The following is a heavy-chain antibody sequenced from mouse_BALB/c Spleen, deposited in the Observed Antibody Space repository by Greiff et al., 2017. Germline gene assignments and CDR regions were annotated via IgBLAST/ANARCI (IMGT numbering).Heavy chain of an antibody. J-gene: IGHJ4*01. D-gene: IGHD1-1*01. V-gene: IGHV5-17*02. Sequence: DVKLVESGGGLVQPGGSRKLSCAPPPPPPPPLALPRAPPAPEKGLEWVAYISSGSSTIYYADTVTGRFTISRDNPKNTLFLQMTSLRSEDTAMYYCARGGIGVVAKAMDYWGQGTSVTVSS. CDR1: PPPPPPLA. CDR3: ARGGIGVVAKAMDY. CDR2: ISSGSSTI.